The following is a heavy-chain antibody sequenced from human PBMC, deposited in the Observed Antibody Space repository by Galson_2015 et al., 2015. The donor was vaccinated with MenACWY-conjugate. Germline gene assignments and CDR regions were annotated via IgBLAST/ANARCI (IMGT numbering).Heavy chain of an antibody. CDR3: ASDNNWSFDS. D-gene: IGHD1-1*01. CDR1: GFTFNNYW. CDR2: IKADGSFS. J-gene: IGHJ4*02. V-gene: IGHV3-74*01. Sequence: SLRLSCAASGFTFNNYWMHWVRQPPGKGLEWVSYIKADGSFSNYADSVKGRFTISTENAKNMVYLQMVGLEDEDTAVYFCASDNNWSFDSWGQGTLVTVSS.